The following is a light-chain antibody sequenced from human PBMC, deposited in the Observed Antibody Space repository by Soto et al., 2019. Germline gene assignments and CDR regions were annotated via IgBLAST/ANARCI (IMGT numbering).Light chain of an antibody. CDR1: QIVTSRY. Sequence: EMVLTQSPGTLSLSPGERATLSCRASQIVTSRYLAWYQQKPGQAPRLLMSGASTRAAGIPDRFSGDGSGTDFTLTISRLEPEDFAVYYCQQYGTSAITFGQGTRREIK. CDR3: QQYGTSAIT. V-gene: IGKV3-20*01. J-gene: IGKJ5*01. CDR2: GAS.